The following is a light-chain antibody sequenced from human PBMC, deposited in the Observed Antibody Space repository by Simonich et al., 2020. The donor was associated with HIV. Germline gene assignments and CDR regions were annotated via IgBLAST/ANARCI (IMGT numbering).Light chain of an antibody. CDR1: QSISSY. CDR2: AAS. Sequence: DIQMTQSPSSLSASVGDRVTITCRASQSISSYLNWYHQKPGKAPKLLIYAASSLQSGVPSRFSGSGSGTDFALTISSLQPEDFATYYCQQFNSYPQTFGQGTRLEIK. V-gene: IGKV1-39*01. J-gene: IGKJ5*01. CDR3: QQFNSYPQT.